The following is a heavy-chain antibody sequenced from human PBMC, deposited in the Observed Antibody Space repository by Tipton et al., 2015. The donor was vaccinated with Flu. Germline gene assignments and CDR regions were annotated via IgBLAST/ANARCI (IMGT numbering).Heavy chain of an antibody. J-gene: IGHJ4*02. CDR3: SRSTFYYGSGSSDY. V-gene: IGHV4-38-2*02. CDR2: IFRTGST. CDR1: GDSISSRYY. D-gene: IGHD3-10*01. Sequence: TLSLTCTISGDSISSRYYWGWIRQPPGKGLEWIGNIFRTGSTYHNPSLKSRVTMSVDTSKNQFSLKVNSVTAADTAVYYCSRSTFYYGSGSSDYWGQGTLVTVSS.